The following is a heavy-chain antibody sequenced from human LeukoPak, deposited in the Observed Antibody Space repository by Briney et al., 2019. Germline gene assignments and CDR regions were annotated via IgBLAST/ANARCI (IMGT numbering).Heavy chain of an antibody. CDR1: GYTFTSYG. Sequence: ASVKVSCKASGYTFTSYGISWVRQAPGQGLEWMGWISAYNGNTNYAQKLHGRVTMTTDTSTSTAYMELRSLRSDDTAVYYCARDLRARGYSYGYPYYFDYWGQGTLVTVSS. D-gene: IGHD5-18*01. V-gene: IGHV1-18*01. J-gene: IGHJ4*02. CDR2: ISAYNGNT. CDR3: ARDLRARGYSYGYPYYFDY.